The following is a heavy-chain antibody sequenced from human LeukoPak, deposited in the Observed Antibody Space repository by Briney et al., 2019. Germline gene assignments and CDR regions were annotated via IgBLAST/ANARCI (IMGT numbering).Heavy chain of an antibody. V-gene: IGHV4-39*01. CDR2: IYYSGST. CDR1: GGSISSSSYY. J-gene: IGHJ4*02. CDR3: ARPRPYGDYLQEFEY. D-gene: IGHD4-17*01. Sequence: SETLSLTCTVSGGSISSSSYYWGWIRQPPGKGLEWIGSIYYSGSTYYNPSLKSRVTISVDTSKNQFSLKLSSVTAADTAVYYCARPRPYGDYLQEFEYWGQGTLVTVSS.